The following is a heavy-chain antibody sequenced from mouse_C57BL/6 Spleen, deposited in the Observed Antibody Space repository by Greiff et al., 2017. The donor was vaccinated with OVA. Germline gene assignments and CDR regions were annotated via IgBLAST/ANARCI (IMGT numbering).Heavy chain of an antibody. CDR1: GYTFTDYE. J-gene: IGHJ1*03. V-gene: IGHV1-15*01. CDR3: TRNRGGSYGYFDV. D-gene: IGHD1-1*01. Sequence: VKLVESGAELVRPGASVTLSCKASGYTFTDYEMHWVKQTPVHGLEWIGAIDPETGGTAYNQKFKGKAILTADKSSSTAYMELRSLTSEDSAVYYCTRNRGGSYGYFDVWGTGTTVTVSS. CDR2: IDPETGGT.